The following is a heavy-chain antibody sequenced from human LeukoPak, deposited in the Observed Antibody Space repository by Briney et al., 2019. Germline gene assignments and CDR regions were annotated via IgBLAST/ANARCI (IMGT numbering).Heavy chain of an antibody. CDR1: GCTFISYG. V-gene: IGHV3-23*01. D-gene: IGHD1-26*01. CDR3: AKAGSIRFDY. CDR2: ISGSGGST. J-gene: IGHJ4*02. Sequence: PGGSLRHSCLSSGCTFISYGMSWVRQSPGKGLEGVSVISGSGGSTYYADSVKGRFTISRDNSKSTLYLQMNSLRAEDTAIYYCAKAGSIRFDYWGQGTLVTVSS.